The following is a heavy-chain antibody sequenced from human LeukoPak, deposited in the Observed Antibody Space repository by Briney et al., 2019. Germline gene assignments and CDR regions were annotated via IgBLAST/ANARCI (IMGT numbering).Heavy chain of an antibody. D-gene: IGHD3-22*01. J-gene: IGHJ4*02. CDR2: IWYDGSNK. Sequence: GGSLRLSCAASGFTFSSYGMHWVRQAPGKGLEWVAVIWYDGSNKYYADSVKGRFTISRDNSKNTLYLQMNSLRAEDTAVYYCVRDFRYPTMYYDSSGYFFDHWGQGTRVTVSS. V-gene: IGHV3-33*01. CDR3: VRDFRYPTMYYDSSGYFFDH. CDR1: GFTFSSYG.